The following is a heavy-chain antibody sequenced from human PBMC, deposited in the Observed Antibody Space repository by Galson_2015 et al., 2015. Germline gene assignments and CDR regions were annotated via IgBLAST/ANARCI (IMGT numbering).Heavy chain of an antibody. V-gene: IGHV1-58*01. J-gene: IGHJ2*01. CDR1: GFTFTSSA. CDR3: AAERLRMTPGNGPELGYYWYFDL. Sequence: SVKVSCKASGFTFTSSAVQWVRQARGQRLEWIGWIVVGSGNTNYAQKFQERVTITRDMSTSTAYMELSSLRSEDTAVYYCAAERLRMTPGNGPELGYYWYFDLWGRGTLVTVSS. D-gene: IGHD1-14*01. CDR2: IVVGSGNT.